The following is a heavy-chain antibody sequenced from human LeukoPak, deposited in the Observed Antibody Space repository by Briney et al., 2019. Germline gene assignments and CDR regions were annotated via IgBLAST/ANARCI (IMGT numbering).Heavy chain of an antibody. CDR2: ISYDGSNK. D-gene: IGHD2-15*01. CDR3: ARDRFLLRGGMDV. CDR1: GFTFSSYG. J-gene: IGHJ6*02. Sequence: GRSLRLSCAASGFTFSSYGMHWVRQAPGKGLEWVAVISYDGSNKYYADSVKGRFTISRENAKNSLYLQMNSLRAGDTAVYYCARDRFLLRGGMDVWGQGTTVTVSS. V-gene: IGHV3-30*03.